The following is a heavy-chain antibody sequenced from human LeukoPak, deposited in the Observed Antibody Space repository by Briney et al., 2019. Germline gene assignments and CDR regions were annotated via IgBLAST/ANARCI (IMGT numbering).Heavy chain of an antibody. V-gene: IGHV4-34*01. J-gene: IGHJ4*02. CDR1: GGSISNYY. Sequence: PSETLSLTCTVSGGSISNYYWSWIRQPPGKGLEWIGEINHSGSTNYNPSLKSRVTISVDTSKNQFSLKLSSVTAADTAVYYCARDRSYDSRIVDFWGQGTLVTVSS. D-gene: IGHD3-22*01. CDR3: ARDRSYDSRIVDF. CDR2: INHSGST.